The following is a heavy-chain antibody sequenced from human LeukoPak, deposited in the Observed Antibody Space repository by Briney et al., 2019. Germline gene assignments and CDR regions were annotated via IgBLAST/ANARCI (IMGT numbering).Heavy chain of an antibody. CDR3: ASLMGRGTDYYYYYYYMDV. CDR2: INHSGST. CDR1: GGSFSGYY. Sequence: SETLSLTCAVYGGSFSGYYWSWIRQPPGKGLEWIGEINHSGSTNYNPSLKSRVTISVDTSKNQFSLKLSSVTAADTAVYYCASLMGRGTDYYYYYYYMDVWGKGTTVTVSS. D-gene: IGHD5-12*01. V-gene: IGHV4-34*01. J-gene: IGHJ6*03.